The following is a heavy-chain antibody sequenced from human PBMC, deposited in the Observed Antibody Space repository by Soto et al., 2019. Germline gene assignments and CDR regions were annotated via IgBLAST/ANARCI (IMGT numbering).Heavy chain of an antibody. J-gene: IGHJ6*03. D-gene: IGHD2-2*01. CDR2: INSDGSST. V-gene: IGHV3-74*01. Sequence: PGGSLRLSCAASVFTFSSYWMHWVRQAPGKGLLWVSRINSDGSSTSYADSVKGRFTISRDNAKNTLYLQMNSLRAEDTAVYYCVRGGDCSSTSCSSYYHYYMDVWGKGTTVTVS. CDR3: VRGGDCSSTSCSSYYHYYMDV. CDR1: VFTFSSYW.